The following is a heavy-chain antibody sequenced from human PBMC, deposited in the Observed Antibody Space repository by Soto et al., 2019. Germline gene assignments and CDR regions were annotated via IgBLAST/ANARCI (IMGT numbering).Heavy chain of an antibody. CDR3: ARDEAYQLLYYYYYGMDV. J-gene: IGHJ6*02. Sequence: PGGSLRLSCAASGFTFSSYAMHWVRQAPGKGLEWVAVISYDGSNKYYADSVKGRFTISRDNSKNTLYLQMNSLRAEDTAVYCCARDEAYQLLYYYYYGMDVWGQGTTVTVSS. CDR1: GFTFSSYA. V-gene: IGHV3-30-3*01. CDR2: ISYDGSNK. D-gene: IGHD2-2*01.